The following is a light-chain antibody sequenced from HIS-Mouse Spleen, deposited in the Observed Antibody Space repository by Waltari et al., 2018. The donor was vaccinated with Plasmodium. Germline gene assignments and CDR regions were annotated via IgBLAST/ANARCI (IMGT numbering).Light chain of an antibody. CDR1: ALPNNY. CDR3: YSTDSSGNHRV. J-gene: IGLJ3*02. Sequence: SFELTQPPSVSVSPGQTARITCSGDALPNNYAYWYQQKSGQAPVLVIYEDSKRPSGIPERFSGSSSGTMATLTISGAQVEDGADYYCYSTDSSGNHRVFGGGTKLTVL. V-gene: IGLV3-10*01. CDR2: EDS.